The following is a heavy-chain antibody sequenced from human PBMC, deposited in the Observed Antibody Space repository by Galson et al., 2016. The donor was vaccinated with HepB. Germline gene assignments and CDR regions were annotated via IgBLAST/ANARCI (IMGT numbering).Heavy chain of an antibody. CDR2: IKPDGSDK. Sequence: SLRLSCAASGFTFSNFWINWVRQAPGKGLEWVATIKPDGSDKSYLSSVKGRFTISRDNANNLLYLQMNGLTVEDTALYYCARSLSSDFPVWGQGTMVTVSS. V-gene: IGHV3-7*03. CDR3: ARSLSSDFPV. J-gene: IGHJ3*01. CDR1: GFTFSNFW. D-gene: IGHD2-21*02.